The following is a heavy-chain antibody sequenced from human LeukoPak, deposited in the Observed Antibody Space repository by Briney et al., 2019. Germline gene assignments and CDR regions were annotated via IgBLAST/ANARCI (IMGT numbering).Heavy chain of an antibody. Sequence: PSETLSLTCAVSGSSFSIYYWSWIRQPPGKGLEWIGFIYYTGTTNYTPSLKSRVTISVDTSKNQFSLKLSSVTAADTAVYYCARAGANGIEAAGSLRYWGQGTLVTVSS. CDR3: ARAGANGIEAAGSLRY. V-gene: IGHV4-59*01. J-gene: IGHJ4*02. D-gene: IGHD6-13*01. CDR2: IYYTGTT. CDR1: GSSFSIYY.